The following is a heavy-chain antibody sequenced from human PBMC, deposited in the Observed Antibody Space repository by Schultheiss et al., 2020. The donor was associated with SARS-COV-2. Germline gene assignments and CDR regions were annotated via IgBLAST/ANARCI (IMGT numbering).Heavy chain of an antibody. CDR3: GRGYCSGGSCPIDY. Sequence: GESLKISCAASGFTFSSYSMSWVRQTPGQGLEWVSYISSSSTTIYYADSVKGRFTVSRDNAKNSLYLQMNSLRDEDTAVYYCGRGYCSGGSCPIDYWGQGTLVTVSS. CDR1: GFTFSSYS. V-gene: IGHV3-48*02. CDR2: ISSSSTTI. J-gene: IGHJ4*02. D-gene: IGHD2-15*01.